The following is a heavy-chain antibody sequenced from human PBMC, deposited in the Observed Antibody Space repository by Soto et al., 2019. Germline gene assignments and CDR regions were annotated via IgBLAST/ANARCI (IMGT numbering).Heavy chain of an antibody. CDR2: ISAYNGNT. CDR3: ARVQVRSGYYYGSGYYYYGMDV. J-gene: IGHJ6*04. Sequence: QVQLVQSGAEVKKPGASVKVSCKASGYTFTSYGISWVRQAPGQGLEWMGWISAYNGNTNYAQKLQGRVTMTTDTSTGTGYMELRSLRSDDTAVYYCARVQVRSGYYYGSGYYYYGMDVWGKGTTVTGSS. CDR1: GYTFTSYG. V-gene: IGHV1-18*01. D-gene: IGHD3-22*01.